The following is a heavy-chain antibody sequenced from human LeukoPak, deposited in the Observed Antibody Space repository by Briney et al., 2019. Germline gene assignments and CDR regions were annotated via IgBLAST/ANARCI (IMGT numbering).Heavy chain of an antibody. J-gene: IGHJ3*02. CDR3: ARDTSVLESAFDI. CDR1: GYTFTNFG. V-gene: IGHV1-18*01. D-gene: IGHD2-2*01. Sequence: ASVKVSCQASGYTFTNFGISWVRQAPGQGLEWMGWISAYNGNTNYAQNLQGRVTLTTDTPTSTAYMELRSLRSDDTAVYYCARDTSVLESAFDIWGQGTMVTVSS. CDR2: ISAYNGNT.